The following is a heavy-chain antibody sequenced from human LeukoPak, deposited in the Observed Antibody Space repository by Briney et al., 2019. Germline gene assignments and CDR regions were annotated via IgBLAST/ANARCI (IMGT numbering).Heavy chain of an antibody. J-gene: IGHJ4*02. Sequence: ESLRNSCKGSGYSFTSYWISWVRQMPGKGLEWMGRIDPSDSYTNYSTSFQGHVTISADKSISTAYLQWSSLKASDTAMYYWARQLTVTGDPSDIDYWGQGTLFTVSS. V-gene: IGHV5-10-1*01. CDR1: GYSFTSYW. D-gene: IGHD7-27*01. CDR2: IDPSDSYT. CDR3: ARQLTVTGDPSDIDY.